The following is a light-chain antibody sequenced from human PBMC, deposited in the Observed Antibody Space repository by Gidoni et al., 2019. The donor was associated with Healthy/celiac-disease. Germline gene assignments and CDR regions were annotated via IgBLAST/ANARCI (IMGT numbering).Light chain of an antibody. CDR2: AAS. J-gene: IGKJ3*01. Sequence: DIQMTQSPSSLSASVGDRVTITCRASQSISSYLNWYQQKPGKAPNRLIYAASSLQSGVPSRFSGSGSGTDFTLTISSLQPEDFATYYCQQSYSTPPTFXPXTKVDIK. CDR1: QSISSY. CDR3: QQSYSTPPT. V-gene: IGKV1-39*01.